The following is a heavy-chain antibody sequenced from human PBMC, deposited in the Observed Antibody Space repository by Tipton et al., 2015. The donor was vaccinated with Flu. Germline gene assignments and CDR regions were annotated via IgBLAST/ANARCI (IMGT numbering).Heavy chain of an antibody. D-gene: IGHD7-27*01. V-gene: IGHV4-4*07. CDR2: IYASGVT. Sequence: TLSLTCTVSGDSMGTYSWSWIRQPPGKGLEWIGRIYASGVTNYNPSLKSRVTMSIDTSKNQFSLRLSSVTAADTAVYYCARDPHKLGGESDAFDIWGQGTMVTVSS. CDR1: GDSMGTYS. CDR3: ARDPHKLGGESDAFDI. J-gene: IGHJ3*02.